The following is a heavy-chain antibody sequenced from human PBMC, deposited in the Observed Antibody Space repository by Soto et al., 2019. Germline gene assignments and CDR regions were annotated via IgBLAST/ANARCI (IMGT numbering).Heavy chain of an antibody. D-gene: IGHD6-19*01. V-gene: IGHV3-15*07. Sequence: GGSLRLSCAASGFTFSNAWMNWVRQAPGKGLEWVGRIKSKTDGGTTDYAAPVKGRFTISRDDSKNTLYLQMNSLKTEDTAVYYCTTGVARWQWLVNYYYYGMDVWGQGTTVTVSS. CDR2: IKSKTDGGTT. CDR3: TTGVARWQWLVNYYYYGMDV. CDR1: GFTFSNAW. J-gene: IGHJ6*02.